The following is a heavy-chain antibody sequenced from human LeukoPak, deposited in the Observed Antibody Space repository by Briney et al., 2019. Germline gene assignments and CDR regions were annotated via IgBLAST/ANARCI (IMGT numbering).Heavy chain of an antibody. CDR1: GFTFSTYG. J-gene: IGHJ6*02. D-gene: IGHD1-14*01. Sequence: GGSLRLSCAASGFTFSTYGIHWVRQAPGKGLEWVAVISYDGSKKYYADSVKGRFTISRDNSKNTLYLQMNSLRAEDTAVYYCARVWQPPSGGYYGMDVWGQGTTVTVSS. CDR3: ARVWQPPSGGYYGMDV. V-gene: IGHV3-30*03. CDR2: ISYDGSKK.